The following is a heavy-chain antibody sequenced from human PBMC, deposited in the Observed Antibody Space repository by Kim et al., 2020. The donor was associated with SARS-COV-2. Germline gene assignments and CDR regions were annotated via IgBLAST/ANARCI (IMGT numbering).Heavy chain of an antibody. Sequence: ASVKVSCKASGYTFTSYGISWVRQDPGQGLEWMGWISAYNGNTNYAQKLQGRVTMTTDTSTSTAYMELRSLRSDDTAVYYCASWGWGNSGYDLGYYYYGMDVWGQGTTVTVSS. V-gene: IGHV1-18*04. J-gene: IGHJ6*02. CDR1: GYTFTSYG. CDR3: ASWGWGNSGYDLGYYYYGMDV. CDR2: ISAYNGNT. D-gene: IGHD5-12*01.